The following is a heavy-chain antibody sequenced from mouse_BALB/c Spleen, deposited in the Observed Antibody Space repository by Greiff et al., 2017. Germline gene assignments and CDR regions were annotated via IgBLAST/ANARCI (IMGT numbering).Heavy chain of an antibody. D-gene: IGHD2-4*01. CDR3: ATLYYDYDDRTFAY. CDR1: GYTFTDYA. V-gene: IGHV1S137*01. CDR2: ISTYYGDA. Sequence: VQLQQSGAELVRPGVSVKISCKGSGYTFTDYAMHWVKQSHAKSLEWIGVISTYYGDASYNQKFKGKATMTVDKSSSTAYMELARLTSEDSAIYYCATLYYDYDDRTFAYWGQGTLVTVSA. J-gene: IGHJ3*01.